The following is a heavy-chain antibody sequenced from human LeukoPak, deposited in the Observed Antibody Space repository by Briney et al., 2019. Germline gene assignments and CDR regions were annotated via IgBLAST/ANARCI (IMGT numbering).Heavy chain of an antibody. J-gene: IGHJ4*02. D-gene: IGHD3-22*01. CDR3: AMTSYYYDSSGYFDY. CDR2: INPNSGGT. V-gene: IGHV1-2*02. CDR1: GYTFTGYY. Sequence: ASVKVSCKASGYTFTGYYTHWVRQAPGQGLEWMGWINPNSGGTNYAQKFQGRVTMTRDTSISTAYMELSRLRSDDTAVYYCAMTSYYYDSSGYFDYWGQGTLVTVSS.